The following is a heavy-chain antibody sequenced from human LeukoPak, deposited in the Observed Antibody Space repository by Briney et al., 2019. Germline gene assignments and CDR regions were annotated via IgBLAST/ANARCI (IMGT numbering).Heavy chain of an antibody. CDR3: ARDLGFCTNGVCYGYMDV. D-gene: IGHD2-8*01. J-gene: IGHJ6*03. CDR2: IYSGGSK. V-gene: IGHV3-53*01. CDR1: GFTVSSNY. Sequence: GGSLRLSCAASGFTVSSNYMSWVRQAPGKGLEWVSVIYSGGSKYYADSVKGRFTISRDNSKNTLYLQMNSLRAEDTAVYYCARDLGFCTNGVCYGYMDVWGKGTTVTVSS.